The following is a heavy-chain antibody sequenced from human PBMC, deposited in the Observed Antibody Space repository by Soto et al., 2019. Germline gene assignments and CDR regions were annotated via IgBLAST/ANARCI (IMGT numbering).Heavy chain of an antibody. Sequence: PGGSLRLSCAASGFTFSSYSMNWVRQAPGKGLEWVSSISSSSSYIYYADSVKGRFTISRDNAKNSLYLQMNSLRAEDTAVYYCARDRLKFSVTGTTGMDVWGQGTTVTVSS. J-gene: IGHJ6*02. D-gene: IGHD1-7*01. V-gene: IGHV3-21*01. CDR2: ISSSSSYI. CDR3: ARDRLKFSVTGTTGMDV. CDR1: GFTFSSYS.